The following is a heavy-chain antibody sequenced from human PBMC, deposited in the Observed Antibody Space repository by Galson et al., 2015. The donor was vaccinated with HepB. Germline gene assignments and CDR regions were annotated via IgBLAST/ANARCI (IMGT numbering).Heavy chain of an antibody. Sequence: QSGAEVKKPGESLRISCKASGYSFTSYWISWVRQMPGKGLEWMGGIDPSDSYTNYSPSSQGHVTISADKSISTAYLQWSSLKASDTAMYYCARRDTINTGTYYFYYGMDVWGQGTTVTVSS. D-gene: IGHD4-17*01. V-gene: IGHV5-10-1*01. CDR2: IDPSDSYT. CDR3: ARRDTINTGTYYFYYGMDV. CDR1: GYSFTSYW. J-gene: IGHJ6*02.